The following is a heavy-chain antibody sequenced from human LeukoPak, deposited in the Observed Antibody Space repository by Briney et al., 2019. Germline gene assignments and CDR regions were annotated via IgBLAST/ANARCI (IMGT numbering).Heavy chain of an antibody. D-gene: IGHD6-13*01. J-gene: IGHJ4*02. CDR1: GGSISSSCDYY. CDR2: IYYSGRT. CDR3: ARESLIAAAGPRIDY. Sequence: SQTLSLTCTVSGGSISSSCDYYWSWIRQPPGKGLEWIGYIYYSGRTSYNPSLKSRVSMSVDTSKNQFSLKLSSVTAADTAVYYCARESLIAAAGPRIDYWGQGTLVTVSS. V-gene: IGHV4-30-4*01.